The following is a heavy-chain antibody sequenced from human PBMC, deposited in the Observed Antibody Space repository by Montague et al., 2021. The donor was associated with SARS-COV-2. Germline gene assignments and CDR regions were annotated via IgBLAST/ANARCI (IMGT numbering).Heavy chain of an antibody. D-gene: IGHD3-9*01. V-gene: IGHV3-9*01. CDR1: GFTFDDYA. CDR3: AKFPQRNYDILIDDAFDI. J-gene: IGHJ3*02. Sequence: SLRLSCAASGFTFDDYAMHWVRQAPGKGLEWVSGISWNSGSIGYADSVKGRFTISRDNAKNSLYLQMNSLRAEDTALYYCAKFPQRNYDILIDDAFDIWGQGTVVTVSS. CDR2: ISWNSGSI.